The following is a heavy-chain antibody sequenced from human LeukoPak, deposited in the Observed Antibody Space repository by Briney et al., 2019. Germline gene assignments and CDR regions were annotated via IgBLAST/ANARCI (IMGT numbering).Heavy chain of an antibody. CDR1: GLRFSDQY. CDR2: ISGSGVKR. D-gene: IGHD3-22*01. V-gene: IGHV3-11*01. CDR3: ARATYYYDNSGYYHFDY. Sequence: PGGSLRLSCAASGLRFSDQYMIWIRQTPGKGLEWISFISGSGVKRFYADSVKGRFTISRDNSKNTLYLQMNSLRAEDTAVYYCARATYYYDNSGYYHFDYWGQGTLVTVSS. J-gene: IGHJ4*02.